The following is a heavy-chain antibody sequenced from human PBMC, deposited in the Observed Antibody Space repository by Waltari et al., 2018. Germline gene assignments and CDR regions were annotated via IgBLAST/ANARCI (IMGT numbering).Heavy chain of an antibody. CDR2: VIPLFVTA. J-gene: IGHJ6*03. CDR3: ARGGIRWRRIQTYYYYYMDV. V-gene: IGHV1-69*14. Sequence: QVQLVQSGAEVKKPGSSVKVSCKASGGTFSSYAISWVRQAPGQGLEWMGGVIPLFVTANFAQKFQGRVTITADKSTSAAYMELSSLRSEDTAVYYCARGGIRWRRIQTYYYYYMDVWGKGTTVTVSS. D-gene: IGHD2-21*02. CDR1: GGTFSSYA.